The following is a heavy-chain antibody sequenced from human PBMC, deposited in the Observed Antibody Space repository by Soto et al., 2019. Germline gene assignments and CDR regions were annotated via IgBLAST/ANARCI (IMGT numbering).Heavy chain of an antibody. V-gene: IGHV4-4*02. CDR1: GASISGSNW. D-gene: IGHD6-13*01. CDR2: IYHSGST. J-gene: IGHJ4*02. CDR3: ARLIAAASQPFDY. Sequence: QVQLQESGPGLVEPSGTLSLTCAVSGASISGSNWWSWVRQPPGKGLEWIGEIYHSGSTNYNPSLQSRVAIYMDKSKNQFSLKRSSMTAADTAVYYCARLIAAASQPFDYWGQGTLVTVSS.